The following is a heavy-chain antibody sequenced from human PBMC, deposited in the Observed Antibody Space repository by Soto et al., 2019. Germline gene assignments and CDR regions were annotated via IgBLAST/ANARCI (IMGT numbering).Heavy chain of an antibody. D-gene: IGHD6-19*01. J-gene: IGHJ6*02. CDR2: TYYRSKWYN. CDR3: ASVYINSSGWYGRNYYYYYGMDV. CDR1: GDSVSSNSAA. V-gene: IGHV6-1*01. Sequence: SQTLSLTCAISGDSVSSNSAAWNWIRQSPSRGLEWLGRTYYRSKWYNDYTVSVKSRITINPDTSKKQFSLQLNSVTPEDTAVYYCASVYINSSGWYGRNYYYYYGMDVWGQGTTVTVSS.